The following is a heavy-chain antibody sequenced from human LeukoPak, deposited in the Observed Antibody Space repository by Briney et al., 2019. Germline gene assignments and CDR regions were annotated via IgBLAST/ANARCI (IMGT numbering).Heavy chain of an antibody. CDR1: GFTFSAYS. Sequence: PGGSLRLSCVASGFTFSAYSMNWARQAPGRGLEWLSYISSGSRTIYYADSVKGRFTIFRDNAQNSLFFQMNSLRVDDTAVYYCARESITGDRDFDYWGQGALITVSS. D-gene: IGHD7-27*01. CDR2: ISSGSRTI. V-gene: IGHV3-48*01. J-gene: IGHJ4*02. CDR3: ARESITGDRDFDY.